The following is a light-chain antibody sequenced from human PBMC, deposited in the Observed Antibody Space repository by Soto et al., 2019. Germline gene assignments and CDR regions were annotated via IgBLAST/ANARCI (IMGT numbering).Light chain of an antibody. CDR1: QSISSY. J-gene: IGKJ2*02. CDR3: QQSYGSPRT. V-gene: IGKV1-39*01. CDR2: AAS. Sequence: IQMTQSPSSLSASVGDIVTITCRASQSISSYLNWYQQKPGKAPKLLIYAASSLQSGVPSRFSGSGSGTDFTLTVSSLQPEDFATYYCQQSYGSPRTFGQGTKVDIK.